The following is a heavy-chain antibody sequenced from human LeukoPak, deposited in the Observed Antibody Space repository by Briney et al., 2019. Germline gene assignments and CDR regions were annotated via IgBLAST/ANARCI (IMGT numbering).Heavy chain of an antibody. Sequence: SVKVSCKASGGTFSSYAISWVRQAPGQGLERMGGIIPIFGTANYAQKFQGRVTITADKSTSTAYMELSSLRSEDTAVYYCARGRSRCSSTSCYSAHDYWGQGTLVTVSS. CDR1: GGTFSSYA. V-gene: IGHV1-69*06. J-gene: IGHJ4*02. D-gene: IGHD2-2*01. CDR2: IIPIFGTA. CDR3: ARGRSRCSSTSCYSAHDY.